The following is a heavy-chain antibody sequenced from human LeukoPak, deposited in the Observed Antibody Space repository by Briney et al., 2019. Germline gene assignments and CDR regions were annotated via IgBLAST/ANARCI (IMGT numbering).Heavy chain of an antibody. Sequence: KPSETLSLTCTVSGGSISSYYWSWVRQPPGKGLEWVGYIYYSGSTNYNPSLKTRVTISVDTSNNHFSLNLSSVTAADTAVYYCARRAAVAGFVDYWGQGTLVTVSS. J-gene: IGHJ4*02. CDR1: GGSISSYY. D-gene: IGHD6-19*01. CDR2: IYYSGST. CDR3: ARRAAVAGFVDY. V-gene: IGHV4-59*08.